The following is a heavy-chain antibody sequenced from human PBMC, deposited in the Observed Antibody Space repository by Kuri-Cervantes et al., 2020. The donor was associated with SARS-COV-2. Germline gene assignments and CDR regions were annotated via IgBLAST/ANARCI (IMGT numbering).Heavy chain of an antibody. V-gene: IGHV3-53*01. Sequence: GESLKISCAASGFTVSSNYMSWVRQAPGKGLEWVSVIYSGGSTYYADSVKGRFTISRDNSKNTLYLQMSSLRAEDTAVYYCAKELNEGYSSSWYFDYWGQGTLVTVSS. J-gene: IGHJ4*02. D-gene: IGHD6-13*01. CDR1: GFTVSSNY. CDR2: IYSGGST. CDR3: AKELNEGYSSSWYFDY.